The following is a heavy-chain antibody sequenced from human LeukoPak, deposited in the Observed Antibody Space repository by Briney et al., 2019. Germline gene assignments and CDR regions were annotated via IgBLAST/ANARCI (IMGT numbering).Heavy chain of an antibody. CDR3: AKVGFDWLSIERFDY. V-gene: IGHV3-23*01. D-gene: IGHD3-9*01. CDR2: ISGSGGST. CDR1: GFTFSSYA. Sequence: GGSLRLPCAASGFTFSSYAMSWVRQAPGKGLEWVSAISGSGGSTYYADSVKGRFTISRDNPKNTLYLQMNSLRAEDTAVYYCAKVGFDWLSIERFDYWGQGTLVTVSS. J-gene: IGHJ4*02.